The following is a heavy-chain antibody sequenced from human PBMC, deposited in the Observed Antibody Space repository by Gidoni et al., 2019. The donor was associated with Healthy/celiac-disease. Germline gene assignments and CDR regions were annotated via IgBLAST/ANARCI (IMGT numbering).Heavy chain of an antibody. Sequence: QLQLQESGPGLVKPSETLSLTCTVSGGSISSSSYYWGWIRQPPGKGLEWIGSIYYSGSTYYNPSLKSRVTISVDTSKNQFSLKLSSVTAADTAVYYCARLGVGATTIRDYWGQGTLVTVSS. CDR2: IYYSGST. CDR3: ARLGVGATTIRDY. CDR1: GGSISSSSYY. D-gene: IGHD1-26*01. J-gene: IGHJ4*02. V-gene: IGHV4-39*01.